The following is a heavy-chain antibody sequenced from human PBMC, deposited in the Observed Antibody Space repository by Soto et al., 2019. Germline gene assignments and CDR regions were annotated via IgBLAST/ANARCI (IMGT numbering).Heavy chain of an antibody. Sequence: GGYLRLSCAASGFTFSTYGMKLVRLAPGEGLEWVAVISYGGSDKYYADSVKGRFTISRDNSKNTLYLQMNSLRAEDTAVYYCAKRLNFGVVGAIDYWGRGT. CDR2: ISYGGSDK. CDR1: GFTFSTYG. V-gene: IGHV3-30*18. D-gene: IGHD3-3*01. J-gene: IGHJ4*02. CDR3: AKRLNFGVVGAIDY.